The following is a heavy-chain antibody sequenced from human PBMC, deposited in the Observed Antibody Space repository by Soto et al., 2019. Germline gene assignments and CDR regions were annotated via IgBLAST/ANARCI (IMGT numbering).Heavy chain of an antibody. D-gene: IGHD5-12*01. Sequence: QVQLVQSGAEVKKPGSSVKVSCQASGGTFSSYAISWVQQAPGQGLEWMGGTIPIIGTPNYAQKFQGRVTIAADESTSRAYMELSSLRSEDTAVYYCARGSGYDYSNWFHPRGQGTLVTVSS. V-gene: IGHV1-69*12. CDR2: TIPIIGTP. CDR1: GGTFSSYA. CDR3: ARGSGYDYSNWFHP. J-gene: IGHJ5*02.